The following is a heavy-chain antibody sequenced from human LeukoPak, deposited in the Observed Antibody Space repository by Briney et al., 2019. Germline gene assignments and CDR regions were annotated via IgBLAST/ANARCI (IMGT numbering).Heavy chain of an antibody. CDR2: INHSGST. Sequence: KPSETLSLTCAVYGGSFSNYYWSWIRQPPGKGLEWIGEINHSGSTNYNPSLKSRVTISVDTSKNQFSLKVNSVTAADTAVYYCARRLDLWGRGTLVTVSS. V-gene: IGHV4-34*01. CDR3: ARRLDL. J-gene: IGHJ2*01. CDR1: GGSFSNYY.